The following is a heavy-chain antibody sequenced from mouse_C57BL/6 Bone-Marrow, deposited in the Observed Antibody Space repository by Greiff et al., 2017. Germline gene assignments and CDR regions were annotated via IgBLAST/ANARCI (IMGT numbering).Heavy chain of an antibody. V-gene: IGHV5-17*01. J-gene: IGHJ4*01. Sequence: EVHLVESGGGLVKPGASLKLSCAASGFTFSDYGMHWVRQAPGKGLEWVAYISRGSSTIYYADTVKGRFTISRDNAKNTLFMQMTSLRSEDTAMDYCARCLIYYYAMDYWGQGTSVTVSS. CDR2: ISRGSSTI. CDR3: ARCLIYYYAMDY. D-gene: IGHD1-2*01. CDR1: GFTFSDYG.